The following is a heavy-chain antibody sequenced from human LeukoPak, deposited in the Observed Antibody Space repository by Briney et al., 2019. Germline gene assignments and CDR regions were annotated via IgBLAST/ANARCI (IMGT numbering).Heavy chain of an antibody. V-gene: IGHV3-20*04. Sequence: PGGSLRRSCDVSGFTFTKHDMSWFRRPPGKGLEWVSSISRSGAYSHYAASVRGRFTISRDNSNDTLFLQMTGLQVADTAIYYCARGSLGPAYWGRGTLVAVSS. CDR2: ISRSGAYS. J-gene: IGHJ1*01. CDR3: ARGSLGPAY. CDR1: GFTFTKHD. D-gene: IGHD3-10*01.